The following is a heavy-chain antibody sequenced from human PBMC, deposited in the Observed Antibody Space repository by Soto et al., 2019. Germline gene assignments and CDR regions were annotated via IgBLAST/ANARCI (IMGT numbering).Heavy chain of an antibody. Sequence: QVQLVQSGAELKQPGSSVQVSCAASGGSFTSYSFTWVRQATGQGLEWMGRIIPIQGKANYALKFQDRVTITADRATRTVYMELTSLRPEDTAVYFCAKSLLFVDHGYMDVWGKGTKVTVSS. D-gene: IGHD2-21*01. J-gene: IGHJ6*03. V-gene: IGHV1-69*02. CDR3: AKSLLFVDHGYMDV. CDR1: GGSFTSYS. CDR2: IIPIQGKA.